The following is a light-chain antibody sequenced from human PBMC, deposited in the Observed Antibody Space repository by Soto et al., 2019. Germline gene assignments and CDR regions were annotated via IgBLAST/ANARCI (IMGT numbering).Light chain of an antibody. V-gene: IGKV1-39*01. J-gene: IGKJ2*01. Sequence: IQMTQSPSSLSASIGDRVTISCRASQDISSSLNWYQHKSGKAPKLLIYAASGLHSGVPSRFSGSGSGTDFTLTISRLEPEDFAVYYCQQKVTFGQGTKVDIK. CDR3: QQKVT. CDR2: AAS. CDR1: QDISSS.